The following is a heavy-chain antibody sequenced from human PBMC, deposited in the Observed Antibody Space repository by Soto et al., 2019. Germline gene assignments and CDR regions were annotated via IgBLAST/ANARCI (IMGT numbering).Heavy chain of an antibody. CDR3: AKALVRARPWETNVTQSGLDV. CDR1: GFTFYSYD. J-gene: IGHJ6*02. Sequence: PGGSLRLSCAASGFTFYSYDVHWVRQAPGKGLEWVAVISYDGSKRYYAESVKGRFTISRDNSKNTLSLQLNSLTAEDTAVYYCAKALVRARPWETNVTQSGLDVWGQGTSVTVSS. CDR2: ISYDGSKR. V-gene: IGHV3-30*18. D-gene: IGHD6-6*01.